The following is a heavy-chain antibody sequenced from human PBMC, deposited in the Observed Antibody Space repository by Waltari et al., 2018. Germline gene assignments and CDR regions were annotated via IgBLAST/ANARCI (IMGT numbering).Heavy chain of an antibody. CDR3: ARRGRGIFGVQYYFDY. D-gene: IGHD3-3*01. Sequence: QVQLVQSGAEVKKPGASVKVSCKASGYTFTSYDINWVRQATGQGLEWMGWMNPNSGNKGYAQKFQGRVTMTRNTSISTAYMELSSLRSEDTAVYYCARRGRGIFGVQYYFDYWGQGTLVTVSS. CDR2: MNPNSGNK. CDR1: GYTFTSYD. J-gene: IGHJ4*02. V-gene: IGHV1-8*01.